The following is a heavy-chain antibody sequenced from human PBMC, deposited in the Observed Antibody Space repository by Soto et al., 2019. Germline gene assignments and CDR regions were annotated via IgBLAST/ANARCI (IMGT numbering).Heavy chain of an antibody. CDR2: IYYSGST. Sequence: PSETLSLTCTVSGGSISSYYWSWIRQPPGKGLEWIGYIYYSGSTNYNPSLKSRVTISVDTSKNQFSLKLSSVTAADTAVYYCARVGGPGNPIDYWGQGTLVTVSS. CDR3: ARVGGPGNPIDY. J-gene: IGHJ4*02. D-gene: IGHD6-25*01. CDR1: GGSISSYY. V-gene: IGHV4-59*01.